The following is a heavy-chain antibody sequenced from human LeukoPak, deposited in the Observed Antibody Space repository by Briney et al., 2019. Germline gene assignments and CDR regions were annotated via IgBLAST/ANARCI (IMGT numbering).Heavy chain of an antibody. D-gene: IGHD2-2*01. CDR3: AKSPSYRLLRHEGNNWFDP. Sequence: GGSLRLSCAASGFTFSSYAMSWVRQAPGKGLEWVSAISGSGGSTYYADSVKGRFTISRDNSKNTLYLQMNSLRAEDTAVYYCAKSPSYRLLRHEGNNWFDPWGQGTLVTVSS. CDR2: ISGSGGST. V-gene: IGHV3-23*01. CDR1: GFTFSSYA. J-gene: IGHJ5*02.